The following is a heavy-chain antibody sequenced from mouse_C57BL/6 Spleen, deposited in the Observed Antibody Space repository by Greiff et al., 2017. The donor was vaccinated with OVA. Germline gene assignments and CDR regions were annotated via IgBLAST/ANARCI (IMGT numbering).Heavy chain of an antibody. Sequence: VQLQQPGAELVMPGASVKLSCKASGYTFTSSWMHWVKQRPGQGLEWIGELDPSDSYTNYNQKFKGKSTLTVDKSSSTAYMQLSSLTSEDSAVYYCATGQVTTGLAYWGQGTLVTVSA. J-gene: IGHJ3*01. V-gene: IGHV1-69*01. CDR1: GYTFTSSW. CDR3: ATGQVTTGLAY. D-gene: IGHD2-2*01. CDR2: LDPSDSYT.